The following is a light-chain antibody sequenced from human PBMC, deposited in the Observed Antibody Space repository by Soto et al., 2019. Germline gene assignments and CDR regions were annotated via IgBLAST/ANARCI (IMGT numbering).Light chain of an antibody. CDR3: SSYVGSGLGV. CDR1: SSDIGKYSL. Sequence: QSVLTQPASVSGAPGQSTTISCTGTSSDIGKYSLVSWYQQHPGKAPKLMIYEVSERPSGVSNRFSGSKSGNTAFLTVSGLQAEDEAHYYCSSYVGSGLGVFGGGTKLTVL. J-gene: IGLJ3*02. V-gene: IGLV2-23*02. CDR2: EVS.